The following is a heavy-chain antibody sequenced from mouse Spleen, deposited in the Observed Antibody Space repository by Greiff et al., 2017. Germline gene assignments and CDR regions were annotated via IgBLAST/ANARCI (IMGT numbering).Heavy chain of an antibody. CDR1: GYTFTSYT. J-gene: IGHJ4*01. V-gene: IGHV1-4*01. CDR3: ARSHYYGRGYAMDY. D-gene: IGHD1-1*01. Sequence: VQLQQSGAELARPGASVKMSCKASGYTFTSYTMHWVKQRPGQGLEWIGYINPSSGYTKYNQKFKDKATLTADKSSSTAYMQLSSLTSEDSAVYYCARSHYYGRGYAMDYWGQGTSVTVSS. CDR2: INPSSGYT.